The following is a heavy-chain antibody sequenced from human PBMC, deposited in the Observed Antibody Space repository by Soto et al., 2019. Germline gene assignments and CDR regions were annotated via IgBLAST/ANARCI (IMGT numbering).Heavy chain of an antibody. CDR1: GFTVSSNY. J-gene: IGHJ4*02. D-gene: IGHD6-19*01. V-gene: IGHV3-66*01. Sequence: EVQLVESGGGLVQPGGSLRLSCAASGFTVSSNYMSWVRQAPGKGLEWVSVIYSGGSTYYADSVKGRFTISRDNSKNTXXXXXXXXXXXXXXXXYXXXXXXXGWHYFDYWGQGTLVTVSS. CDR3: XXXXXXGWHYFDY. CDR2: IYSGGST.